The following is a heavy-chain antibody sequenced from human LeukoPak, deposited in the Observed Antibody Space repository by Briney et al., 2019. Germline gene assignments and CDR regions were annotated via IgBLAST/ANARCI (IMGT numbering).Heavy chain of an antibody. V-gene: IGHV4-39*02. CDR2: VYYGRSP. D-gene: IGHD6-25*01. CDR3: ARSSGTGTFSY. J-gene: IGHJ4*02. Sequence: SETLSLTCTASGDSISRSTYYWAWIRQPPGKGLEWIGSVYYGRSPYFNPSLESRATISVDTSKNHFSLKMSSVTAADTAVYYCARSSGTGTFSYWGQGTLVTVSS. CDR1: GDSISRSTYY.